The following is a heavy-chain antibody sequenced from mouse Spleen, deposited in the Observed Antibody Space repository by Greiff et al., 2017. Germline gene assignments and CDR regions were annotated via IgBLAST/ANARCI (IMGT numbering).Heavy chain of an antibody. V-gene: IGHV5-15*01. Sequence: DVQLVESGGGLVKPGGSLKLSCAASGFTFSDYGMAWVRQAPGKGPEWVAFISNLAYSIYYADTVTGRFTISRENAKNTLYLEMSSLRSEDTAMYYCARHCMVTTNWYFDVWGAGTTVTVSS. J-gene: IGHJ1*01. CDR2: ISNLAYSI. D-gene: IGHD2-10*02. CDR3: ARHCMVTTNWYFDV. CDR1: GFTFSDYG.